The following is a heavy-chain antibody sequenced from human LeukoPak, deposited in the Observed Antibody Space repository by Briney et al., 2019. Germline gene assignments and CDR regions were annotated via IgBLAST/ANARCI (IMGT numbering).Heavy chain of an antibody. CDR2: ISAYNGNT. V-gene: IGHV1-18*01. D-gene: IGHD6-19*01. J-gene: IGHJ4*02. CDR3: ARDQVAGTRPFDY. Sequence: ASVKVSCKASGYTFTSYGISWVRQAPAQGVEWMGWISAYNGNTNYAQKPQGRVTMTTDTSPSTAYMELRSLRSDDTAVYYCARDQVAGTRPFDYWGQGTLVTVSS. CDR1: GYTFTSYG.